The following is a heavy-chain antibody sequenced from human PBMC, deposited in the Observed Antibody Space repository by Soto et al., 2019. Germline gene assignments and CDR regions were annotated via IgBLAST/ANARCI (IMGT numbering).Heavy chain of an antibody. V-gene: IGHV3-7*01. J-gene: IGHJ6*02. D-gene: IGHD3-3*02. CDR1: GFTFSSYW. CDR2: IQQDGSEK. CDR3: AREYAFLELLLKANYYYDGMDV. Sequence: GGSLRLSCAASGFTFSSYWMTWVRQAPGKGLAWVANIQQDGSEKYYVDSVKGRFTISRNNAKNSRYLQMNSLRAEDSAVYYCAREYAFLELLLKANYYYDGMDVWGQGTMVTVSS.